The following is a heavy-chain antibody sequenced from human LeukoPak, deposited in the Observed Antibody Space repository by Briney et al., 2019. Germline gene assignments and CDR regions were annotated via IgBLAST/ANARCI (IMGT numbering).Heavy chain of an antibody. CDR1: GFTFNGYW. J-gene: IGHJ4*02. Sequence: GGSLRLSCAASGFTFNGYWMHWVRQAPGKGLVWVSRSNNDGTGTNYADSVKGRFTISRDNAKNSLYLQMNSLRAEDTAVYYCARGASDIVLIGWVFDYWGQGTLVTVSS. CDR2: SNNDGTGT. D-gene: IGHD2-8*01. CDR3: ARGASDIVLIGWVFDY. V-gene: IGHV3-74*01.